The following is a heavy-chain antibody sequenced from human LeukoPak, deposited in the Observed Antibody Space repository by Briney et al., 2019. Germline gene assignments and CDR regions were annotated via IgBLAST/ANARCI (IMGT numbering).Heavy chain of an antibody. Sequence: SQTLSLTCTVSGGSISSGDYYWSWIRQPPGKGLEWIGYIYYSGSTYYNPSLKSRVTISVDTSKNRFSLKLSSVTAADTAVYYCARGHIVVVTAPGGWFDPWGQGTLVTVSS. D-gene: IGHD2-21*02. CDR2: IYYSGST. J-gene: IGHJ5*02. CDR3: ARGHIVVVTAPGGWFDP. CDR1: GGSISSGDYY. V-gene: IGHV4-30-4*01.